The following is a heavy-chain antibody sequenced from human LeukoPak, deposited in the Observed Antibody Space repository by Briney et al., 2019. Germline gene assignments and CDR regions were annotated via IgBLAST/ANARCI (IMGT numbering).Heavy chain of an antibody. J-gene: IGHJ4*02. V-gene: IGHV3-23*01. D-gene: IGHD2-15*01. CDR2: ISGSGGST. Sequence: GGSLRLSCAASGFTFSSYAMSWVRQAPGKGLEWVSAISGSGGSTYYADSVKGRFTISRDNSKNTLYPQMNSLRAEDTAVYYCAKDLHYCSGGSCYSEGYFDYWGQGTLVTVSS. CDR3: AKDLHYCSGGSCYSEGYFDY. CDR1: GFTFSSYA.